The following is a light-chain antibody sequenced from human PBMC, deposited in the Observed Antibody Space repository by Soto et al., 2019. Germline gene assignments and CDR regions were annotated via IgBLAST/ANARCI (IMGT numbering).Light chain of an antibody. J-gene: IGKJ1*01. CDR3: QQYGNSRA. V-gene: IGKV3-20*01. CDR2: GAS. Sequence: EIVLTQSPGTLSLSPGERATLSCRASQSVSSSNLAWYQHKPGQAPRLLIYGASSRATGIPDRFSGSGSGTDFTLTISRLESEDFAVYFCQQYGNSRAFGQGTKVDIK. CDR1: QSVSSSN.